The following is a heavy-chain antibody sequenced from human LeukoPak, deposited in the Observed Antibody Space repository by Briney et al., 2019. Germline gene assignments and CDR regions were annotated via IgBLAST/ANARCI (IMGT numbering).Heavy chain of an antibody. V-gene: IGHV3-23*01. CDR2: ISGSGGST. CDR1: GFTFSSYA. CDR3: AKDQGPLLWFGEFTETDY. Sequence: GGSLRLSCAASGFTFSSYAMSWVRQAPGKGLEWVSAISGSGGSTYYADSVKGRFTISRDNSKNTLYLQMNSLRAEDAAVYYCAKDQGPLLWFGEFTETDYRGQGTLVTVSS. J-gene: IGHJ4*02. D-gene: IGHD3-10*01.